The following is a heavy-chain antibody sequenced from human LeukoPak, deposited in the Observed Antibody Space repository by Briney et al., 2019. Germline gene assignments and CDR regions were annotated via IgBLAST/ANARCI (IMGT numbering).Heavy chain of an antibody. Sequence: PSETLSLTCAVYGGSFSGYYWSWIRQPPGKGLEWIGEINHSGSTNYNPSLKSRVTISVDTSKNQFSLKLSSVTAADTPVYYCARGVGGPGASPFDYWGQGTLVTVSS. CDR2: INHSGST. V-gene: IGHV4-34*01. CDR1: GGSFSGYY. J-gene: IGHJ4*02. CDR3: ARGVGGPGASPFDY. D-gene: IGHD3-16*01.